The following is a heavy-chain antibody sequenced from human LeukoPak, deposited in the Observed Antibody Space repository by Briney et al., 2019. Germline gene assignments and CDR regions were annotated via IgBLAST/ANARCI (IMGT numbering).Heavy chain of an antibody. D-gene: IGHD4-23*01. Sequence: ETLSLTCTVSGGSISSSSYYWGWIRQPPGQGLEWIGSIFYSGSTYYNPSLKSRVTISVDTSKNQFSLKLSSVTAADTAVYYCASPVAHDAFDIWGQGTMVTVSS. CDR1: GGSISSSSYY. CDR3: ASPVAHDAFDI. V-gene: IGHV4-39*07. CDR2: IFYSGST. J-gene: IGHJ3*02.